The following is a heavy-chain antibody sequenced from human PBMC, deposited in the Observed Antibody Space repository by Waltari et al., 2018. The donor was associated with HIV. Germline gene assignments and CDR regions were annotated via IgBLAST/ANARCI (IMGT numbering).Heavy chain of an antibody. D-gene: IGHD4-17*01. Sequence: QVQLVQSGAEVKKPGASVKVSCKASGYTFPSYGISWGRQAPGQGLEWMGWISAYNGNTNYAQKLQGRVTMTTDTSTSTAYMELRSLRSDDTAVYYCARIRWSTTVVTWNYFDYWGQGTLVTVSS. CDR2: ISAYNGNT. CDR3: ARIRWSTTVVTWNYFDY. CDR1: GYTFPSYG. J-gene: IGHJ4*02. V-gene: IGHV1-18*01.